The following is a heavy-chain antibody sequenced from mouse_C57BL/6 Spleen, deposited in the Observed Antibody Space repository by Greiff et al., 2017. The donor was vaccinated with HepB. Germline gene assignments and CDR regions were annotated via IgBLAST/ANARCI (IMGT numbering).Heavy chain of an antibody. D-gene: IGHD1-1*01. J-gene: IGHJ3*01. CDR1: GYSITSGYY. CDR3: ARELHYYGSSYEGFAY. CDR2: ISYDGSN. Sequence: EVKLQESGPGLMKPSQSLSLTCSVTGYSITSGYYWNWIRQFPGNKLEWMGYISYDGSNNYNPSLKNRISITRDTSKNQFFLKLNSVTTEDTATYYCARELHYYGSSYEGFAYWGQGTLVTVSA. V-gene: IGHV3-6*01.